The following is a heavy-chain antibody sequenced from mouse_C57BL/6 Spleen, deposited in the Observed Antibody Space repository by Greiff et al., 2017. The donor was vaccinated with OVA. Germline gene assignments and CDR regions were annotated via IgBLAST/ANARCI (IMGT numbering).Heavy chain of an antibody. Sequence: EVMLVESGPGLVKPSQTVFLTCTVTGISITTGNYRWSWIRQFPGNKPEWIGYIYYSGTITYNPSLTSRTTITRDTPKNQFFLEMNSLTAEDTATYYCAREDSDWYFVVWGTGTTVTVSS. CDR2: IYYSGTI. V-gene: IGHV3-5*01. CDR3: AREDSDWYFVV. D-gene: IGHD3-1*01. CDR1: GISITTGNYR. J-gene: IGHJ1*03.